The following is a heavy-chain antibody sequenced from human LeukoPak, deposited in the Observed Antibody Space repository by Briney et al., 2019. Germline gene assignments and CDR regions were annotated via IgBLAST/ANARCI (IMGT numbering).Heavy chain of an antibody. J-gene: IGHJ4*02. CDR3: SARRLREVIPDF. V-gene: IGHV3-49*04. Sequence: GGSLRLSCTTSGFTFGDYAMTWVRQAPGKGLEWVGFIRGKAYGGTTDYAASLRDRVSISRDDSKSVAYLQMNSLKNEDTAIYYCSARRLREVIPDFWGRGTLVTVSP. CDR2: IRGKAYGGTT. D-gene: IGHD3-10*01. CDR1: GFTFGDYA.